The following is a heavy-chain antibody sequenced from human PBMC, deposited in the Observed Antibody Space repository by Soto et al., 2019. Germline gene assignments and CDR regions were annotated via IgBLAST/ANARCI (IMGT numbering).Heavy chain of an antibody. Sequence: GESLKISCKGSGYSFTSYWIGWVRQMPGKGLEWMGIIYPGDSDTRYSPSFQGQVTISADKSISTAYLQWSSLKASDTAMYYCARVPIAVAGVYYYGMDVWGQGTTVTVPS. CDR3: ARVPIAVAGVYYYGMDV. J-gene: IGHJ6*02. CDR1: GYSFTSYW. D-gene: IGHD6-19*01. CDR2: IYPGDSDT. V-gene: IGHV5-51*01.